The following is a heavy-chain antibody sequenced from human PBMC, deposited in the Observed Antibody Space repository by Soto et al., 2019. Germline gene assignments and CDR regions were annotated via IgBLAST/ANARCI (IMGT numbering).Heavy chain of an antibody. D-gene: IGHD2-15*01. J-gene: IGHJ6*02. CDR2: INHSGST. Sequence: QVQLQQWGAGLLKPSETLSLTCAVYGGSFSGYYWSWIRQPPGKGLEWIGEINHSGSTNYNPSLKSRVTISVDTSKNQFSLKLSSVTAADTAVYYCATLGGGAFFGGYYYYGMDVWGQGTTVTVSS. CDR3: ATLGGGAFFGGYYYYGMDV. CDR1: GGSFSGYY. V-gene: IGHV4-34*01.